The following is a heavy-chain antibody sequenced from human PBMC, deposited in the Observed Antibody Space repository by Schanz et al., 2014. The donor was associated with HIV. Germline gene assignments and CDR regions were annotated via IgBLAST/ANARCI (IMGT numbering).Heavy chain of an antibody. CDR1: GGSFSDYY. Sequence: QVQLQQWGAGLLKPSETLSLTCAVYGGSFSDYYWSWIRQPPGKGLEWIGHIYHTGGASYTPSLKSRVTMSVDKSKNQFSLKLTSVTAADTAVYYCARGPSGGLTPSRGMDVWGQGTTVTVSS. CDR2: IYHTGGA. J-gene: IGHJ6*02. V-gene: IGHV4-34*02. D-gene: IGHD1-26*01. CDR3: ARGPSGGLTPSRGMDV.